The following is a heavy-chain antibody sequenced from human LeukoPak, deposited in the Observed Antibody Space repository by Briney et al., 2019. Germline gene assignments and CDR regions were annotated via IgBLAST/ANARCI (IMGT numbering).Heavy chain of an antibody. CDR3: ARLTVTTKADH. Sequence: PSETLSLTCTVSGGSISSYYWSWIRQPPGKGLEWIGYIYYSGSTNYNPSLKSRVTISVDTSKNQFSLKLSSVTAADTAVYYCARLTVTTKADHWGQGTLVTVSS. J-gene: IGHJ4*02. CDR1: GGSISSYY. CDR2: IYYSGST. D-gene: IGHD4-17*01. V-gene: IGHV4-59*12.